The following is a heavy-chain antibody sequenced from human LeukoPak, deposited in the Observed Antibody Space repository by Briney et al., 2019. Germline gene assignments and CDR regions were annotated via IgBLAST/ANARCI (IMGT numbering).Heavy chain of an antibody. J-gene: IGHJ6*02. V-gene: IGHV3-66*02. Sequence: QSGGSLRLSCAASGFTVGSNYMSWVRQAPGKGLEWVSVIYSGGSTYYADSVKGRFTISRDNSKNTLYLQMNSLRAEDTAVYYCARDAMVSYYYYGMDVWGQGTTVTVSS. D-gene: IGHD5-18*01. CDR3: ARDAMVSYYYYGMDV. CDR2: IYSGGST. CDR1: GFTVGSNY.